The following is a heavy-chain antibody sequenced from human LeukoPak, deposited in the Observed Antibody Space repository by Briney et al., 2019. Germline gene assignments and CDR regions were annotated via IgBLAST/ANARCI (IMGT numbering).Heavy chain of an antibody. V-gene: IGHV3-23*01. CDR1: GFNFSTYA. D-gene: IGHD1-26*01. J-gene: IGHJ4*02. CDR2: ISGSGGNT. Sequence: GGSLRLSCAASGFNFSTYAMSWVRQAPGKGLEWVSVISGSGGNTYYADSVKGRFTISRDNSKNTVYLQMNSLRVEDTAVYYCAKDVDGGSHYVVFDYWGQGALVTVSS. CDR3: AKDVDGGSHYVVFDY.